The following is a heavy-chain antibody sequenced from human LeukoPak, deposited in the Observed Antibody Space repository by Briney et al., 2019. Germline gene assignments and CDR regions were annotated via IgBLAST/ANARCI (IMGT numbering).Heavy chain of an antibody. V-gene: IGHV3-66*01. J-gene: IGHJ6*02. Sequence: GGSLRLSCAASGFTVSSNYMSWVRQAPGKGLEWVSVIYSGGSTYYADSVKGRFTISRDNSKNTLYLQMNSLRAEDTAVYYCARAAFRAPVKYQLLREPYYYYYGMDVWGQGTTVTVSS. CDR1: GFTVSSNY. CDR2: IYSGGST. CDR3: ARAAFRAPVKYQLLREPYYYYYGMDV. D-gene: IGHD2-2*01.